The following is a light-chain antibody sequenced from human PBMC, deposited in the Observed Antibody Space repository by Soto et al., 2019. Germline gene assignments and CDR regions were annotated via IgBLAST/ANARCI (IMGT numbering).Light chain of an antibody. V-gene: IGKV1-5*03. CDR1: QSISSW. CDR3: QQYNSYPYT. CDR2: KAS. Sequence: DIQMTQSPSTLSASVGDRVTITCRASQSISSWLAWYQQKPGKAPKLLIYKASSLESGVPSRFSGSGSGTEFPLTISSLQPDDCATYYCQQYNSYPYTFGQGTKLEIK. J-gene: IGKJ2*01.